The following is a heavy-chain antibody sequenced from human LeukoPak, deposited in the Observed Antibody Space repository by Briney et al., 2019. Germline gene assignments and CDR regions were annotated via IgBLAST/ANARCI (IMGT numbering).Heavy chain of an antibody. D-gene: IGHD1-26*01. CDR2: TRYDGSNK. J-gene: IGHJ6*03. CDR1: GFTFSSYG. V-gene: IGHV3-30*02. CDR3: AKGRGWEASYYYYYMDV. Sequence: GGSLRLSCAASGFTFSSYGMHWVRQAPGKGLGWVAFTRYDGSNKYYTDSVKGRFTISRDNSKNTLYLQMNSLRAEDTAVYYCAKGRGWEASYYYYYMDVWGKGTTVTISS.